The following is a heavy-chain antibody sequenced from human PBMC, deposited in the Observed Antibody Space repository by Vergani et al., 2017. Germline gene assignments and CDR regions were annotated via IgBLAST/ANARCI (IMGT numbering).Heavy chain of an antibody. V-gene: IGHV1-2*02. D-gene: IGHD6-19*01. CDR3: ARDSHLQYSSGWSALNY. Sequence: QVQLVQSGAEVKKPGASVKVSCKASGYTFTGYYMHWVRQAPGQGLEWMGWINPNSGGTNYAQKFQGRVTMTRDTSISTAYMELSRLRSDDTAVYYCARDSHLQYSSGWSALNYWGQGTLVTVSS. CDR1: GYTFTGYY. CDR2: INPNSGGT. J-gene: IGHJ4*02.